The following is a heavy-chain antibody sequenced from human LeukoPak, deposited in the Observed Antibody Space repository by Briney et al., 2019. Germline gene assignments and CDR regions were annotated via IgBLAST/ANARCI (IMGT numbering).Heavy chain of an antibody. CDR2: TCYKSKWYT. CDR1: GESVSSKNGA. CDR3: ARDVGPTGWYTFDY. J-gene: IGHJ4*02. Sequence: SQTLSLTCDISGESVSSKNGAWNWVRLSPSRVLEWLGRTCYKSKWYTDYAESVQGRTTITADTSKNQFSLQLSSVTLDDAAVYYCARDVGPTGWYTFDYWGQGTLVTVSS. D-gene: IGHD2-8*01. V-gene: IGHV6-1*01.